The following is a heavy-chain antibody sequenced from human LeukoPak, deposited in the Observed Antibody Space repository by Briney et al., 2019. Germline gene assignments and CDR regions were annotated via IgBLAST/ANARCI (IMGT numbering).Heavy chain of an antibody. J-gene: IGHJ4*02. Sequence: SETLSLTCTVSGGSISSYYWSWIRQPPGKGLEWIRYMYYSGSTNYNPSLKSRVTISVDTSKNQFSLKLSSVTAADTAVYYCARAPWIQLWFFDYWGQGTLVTVSS. CDR2: MYYSGST. CDR1: GGSISSYY. D-gene: IGHD5-18*01. V-gene: IGHV4-59*01. CDR3: ARAPWIQLWFFDY.